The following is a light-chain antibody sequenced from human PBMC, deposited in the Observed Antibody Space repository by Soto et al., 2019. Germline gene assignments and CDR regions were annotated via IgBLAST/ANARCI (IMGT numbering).Light chain of an antibody. V-gene: IGKV1-13*02. J-gene: IGKJ5*01. CDR2: DAS. CDR3: QQFNGFPT. CDR1: QGISNA. Sequence: AIQLTQAASSLSASVGDTVTITCRASQGISNALAWYQQIPGKPPKLLIYDASTLESGVPSRFSGSGSGTDFTLTISSLQPGDFATYYCQQFNGFPTFGQGTRLEIK.